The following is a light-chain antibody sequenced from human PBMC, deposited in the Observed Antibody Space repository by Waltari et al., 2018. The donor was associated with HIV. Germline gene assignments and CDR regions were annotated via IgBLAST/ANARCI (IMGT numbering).Light chain of an antibody. CDR3: QQYYNTLT. J-gene: IGKJ4*01. V-gene: IGKV4-1*01. Sequence: DIVMTQSPDSLAVSLGDRATITCKSSQSVLYSSNNKNYLAWYQQKPGQPPKLLIYWASSRESGVPDRFSGSGSETDFTLTISSLQAEDVAVYYCQQYYNTLTFAGGTKVEIK. CDR1: QSVLYSSNNKNY. CDR2: WAS.